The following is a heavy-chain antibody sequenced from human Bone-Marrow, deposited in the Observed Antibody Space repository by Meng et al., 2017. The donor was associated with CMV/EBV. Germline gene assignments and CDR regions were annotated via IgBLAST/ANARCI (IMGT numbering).Heavy chain of an antibody. CDR2: INWNGGST. Sequence: GESLKISCAASGFTFDDYGMSWVRQAPGKGLEWVSGINWNGGSTGYADSVKGRFTISRGNAKNSLYLQMNSLRAEDTALYHCARVGYCDMVRGRTTCYGMDVWGQGTTVTVSS. CDR1: GFTFDDYG. D-gene: IGHD3-10*01. CDR3: ARVGYCDMVRGRTTCYGMDV. V-gene: IGHV3-20*01. J-gene: IGHJ6*02.